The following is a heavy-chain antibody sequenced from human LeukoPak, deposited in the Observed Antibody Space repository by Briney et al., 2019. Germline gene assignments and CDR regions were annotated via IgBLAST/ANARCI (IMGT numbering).Heavy chain of an antibody. Sequence: SETLSLTCTVSGGSISSYYWSWIRQPPGKGLEWIGYIHYSGYTNSNPSLKSRVTMPVDTSKNHFSLKLSSVTAADTAVYYCATNRGYSYGLDYWGQGTLVTVSS. V-gene: IGHV4-59*08. J-gene: IGHJ4*02. CDR3: ATNRGYSYGLDY. CDR2: IHYSGYT. CDR1: GGSISSYY. D-gene: IGHD5-18*01.